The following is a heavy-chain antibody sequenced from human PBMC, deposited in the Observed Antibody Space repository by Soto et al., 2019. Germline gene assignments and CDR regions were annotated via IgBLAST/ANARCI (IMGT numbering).Heavy chain of an antibody. V-gene: IGHV4-30-2*01. D-gene: IGHD6-13*01. CDR3: ASSHAGAHITAAVH. J-gene: IGHJ4*02. CDR1: GGSISSGGYS. Sequence: PSETLFLTCAVSGGSISSGGYSWSWNRQPPGKGLEWIGYIYHSGSTYYNPSLKSRVTISVDRSKNQFSLKLSSVTAADTAVYYCASSHAGAHITAAVHWGQGTLVTVSS. CDR2: IYHSGST.